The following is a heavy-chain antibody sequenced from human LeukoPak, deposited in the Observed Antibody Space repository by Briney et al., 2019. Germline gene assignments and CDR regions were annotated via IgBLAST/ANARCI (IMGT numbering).Heavy chain of an antibody. CDR1: GYTFTGYY. J-gene: IGHJ5*02. CDR3: ARDLYYDSSGYERVNWFDP. Sequence: ASVKVSCKASGYTFTGYYMHWVRQAPGQGLEWMGRISPNNGATNYAQKLQGRVTITGDTSISTAYMELSSLRSDDTAVYYCARDLYYDSSGYERVNWFDPWGQGTLVTVSS. CDR2: ISPNNGAT. D-gene: IGHD3-22*01. V-gene: IGHV1-2*06.